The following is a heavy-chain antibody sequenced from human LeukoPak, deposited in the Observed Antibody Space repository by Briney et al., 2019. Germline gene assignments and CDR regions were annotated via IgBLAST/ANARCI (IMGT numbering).Heavy chain of an antibody. CDR2: ISGSGGST. J-gene: IGHJ3*02. V-gene: IGHV3-23*01. D-gene: IGHD6-13*01. Sequence: QAGGSLRLSCAASGFTFSSYAMSWVRQAPGKGLEWVSAISGSGGSTYYADSVKGRFTISRDNSKNTLYLQMNSLRAEDTAVYYCAKGRGDSSSWYMDAFDIWGQGTMVTVSS. CDR3: AKGRGDSSSWYMDAFDI. CDR1: GFTFSSYA.